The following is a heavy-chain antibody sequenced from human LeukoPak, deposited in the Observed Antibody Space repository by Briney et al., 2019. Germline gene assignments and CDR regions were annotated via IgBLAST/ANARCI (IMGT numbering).Heavy chain of an antibody. D-gene: IGHD2-8*02. V-gene: IGHV3-48*03. CDR2: ISSSGSSI. CDR3: AGRPGTGYRIDY. CDR1: GFTFSSSD. J-gene: IGHJ4*02. Sequence: GGCLRLSCAVSGFTFSSSDMNWVRQAPGKGLEWVSYISSSGSSIYYADSVKGRFTISRDNAKNSLYLQMNSLRDEDTAVYYCAGRPGTGYRIDYWGQGTLVTVSS.